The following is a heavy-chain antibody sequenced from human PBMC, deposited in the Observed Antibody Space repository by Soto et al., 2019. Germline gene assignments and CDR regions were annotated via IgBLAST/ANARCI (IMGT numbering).Heavy chain of an antibody. CDR2: TYYRSKWYN. CDR3: ARGALMCSSTSGFLYYYYYGMDG. CDR1: GDSVSSNSAA. V-gene: IGHV6-1*01. J-gene: IGHJ6*02. Sequence: SQTLSLTCAISGDSVSSNSAAWNWIRQSPSRGLEWLGRTYYRSKWYNDYAVSVKSRITINPDTSKNQFSLQLNSVTPEDTAVYYCARGALMCSSTSGFLYYYYYGMDGWCHGTTVTVSS. D-gene: IGHD2-2*01.